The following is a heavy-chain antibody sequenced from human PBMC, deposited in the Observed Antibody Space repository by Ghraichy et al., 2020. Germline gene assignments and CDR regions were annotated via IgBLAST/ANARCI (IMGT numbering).Heavy chain of an antibody. CDR3: ARGYTNSPVN. J-gene: IGHJ1*01. Sequence: SETLSLTCAVYGGSFSEWYWSWIRQPPGRGLEWIGEVNHGGSTSHNPSLKSRVTLSVDTSKNQFSLELNSVTAADTAVYYCARGYTNSPVNWSQGTLVIVSS. D-gene: IGHD2-8*01. CDR1: GGSFSEWY. V-gene: IGHV4-34*01. CDR2: VNHGGST.